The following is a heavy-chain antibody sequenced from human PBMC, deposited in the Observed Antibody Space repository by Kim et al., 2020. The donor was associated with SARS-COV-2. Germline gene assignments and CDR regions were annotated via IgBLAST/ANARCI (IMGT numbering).Heavy chain of an antibody. CDR1: GFTFSSYG. CDR2: ISYDGSNK. CDR3: ANGGMLGGDYLDY. V-gene: IGHV3-30*18. D-gene: IGHD3-16*01. J-gene: IGHJ4*02. Sequence: GGSLRLSCAASGFTFSSYGMHWVRQAPGKGLEWVAVISYDGSNKYYADSVKGRFTISRDNSKNTLYLQMNSLRAEDTAVYYCANGGMLGGDYLDYWGQGTLVTVSS.